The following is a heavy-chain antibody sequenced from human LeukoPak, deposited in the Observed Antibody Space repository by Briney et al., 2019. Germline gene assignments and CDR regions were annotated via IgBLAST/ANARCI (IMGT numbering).Heavy chain of an antibody. J-gene: IGHJ5*01. D-gene: IGHD6-13*01. CDR1: GGGISSNN. CDR3: AGDRGGAAAFDWFNS. CDR2: FDYSGST. V-gene: IGHV4-59*01. Sequence: PSEALALTFTDRGGGISSNNWSWIRQSPGKGLEWIGDFDYSGSTDYNPSLKSRVTISGDTSKNQFSLKLTSVTAADTAVYYCAGDRGGAAAFDWFNSWGQGTLVTVSS.